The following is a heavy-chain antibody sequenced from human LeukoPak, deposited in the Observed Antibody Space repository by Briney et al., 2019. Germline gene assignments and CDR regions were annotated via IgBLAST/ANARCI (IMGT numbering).Heavy chain of an antibody. CDR1: GYTFTSYY. D-gene: IGHD6-6*01. V-gene: IGHV1-46*01. Sequence: GASVKVSCKASGYTFTSYYMHWVRQAPGQGLEWMGIINPSGGSTSYAQKFQGRVTMTRDMSTSTVYMELSSLRSEDTAVYYCARTARLGYYYYYYMDVWGKGTTVTVSS. CDR3: ARTARLGYYYYYYMDV. J-gene: IGHJ6*03. CDR2: INPSGGST.